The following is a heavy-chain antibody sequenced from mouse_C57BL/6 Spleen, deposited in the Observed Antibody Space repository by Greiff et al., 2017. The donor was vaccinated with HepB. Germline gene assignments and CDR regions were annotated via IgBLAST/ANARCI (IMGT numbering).Heavy chain of an antibody. Sequence: QVQLQQSGAELVRPGTSVKVSCKASGYAFTNYLIEWVKQRPGQGLEWIGVINPGSGGTNYNEKFKGKATLTADKSSSTAYMQLSSLTSEDSAVYFCARRYYCNFDYWGQGTTLTVSS. J-gene: IGHJ2*01. V-gene: IGHV1-54*01. CDR3: ARRYYCNFDY. D-gene: IGHD2-1*01. CDR2: INPGSGGT. CDR1: GYAFTNYL.